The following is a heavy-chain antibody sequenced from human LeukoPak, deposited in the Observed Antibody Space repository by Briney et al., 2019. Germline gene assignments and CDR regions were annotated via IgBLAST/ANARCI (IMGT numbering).Heavy chain of an antibody. D-gene: IGHD2-15*01. CDR1: GFTFSDYY. J-gene: IGHJ4*02. CDR3: AGGYCSGGNCYSFDY. V-gene: IGHV3-11*04. Sequence: PGGSLRLSCAASGFTFSDYYMSWIRQAPGKGLEWVSYISSSGSIIYYADSVKGRFTISRDNAKNSLYLQMNSLRAEDSAVYYCAGGYCSGGNCYSFDYWGQGALVTVSS. CDR2: ISSSGSII.